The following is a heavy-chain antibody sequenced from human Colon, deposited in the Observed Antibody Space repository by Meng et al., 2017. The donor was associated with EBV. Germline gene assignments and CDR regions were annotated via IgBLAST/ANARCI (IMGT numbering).Heavy chain of an antibody. CDR1: GGSIYRDNL. CDR3: ARDYYASGFVFDL. J-gene: IGHJ5*02. V-gene: IGHV4-4*02. CDR2: IYHSGPT. D-gene: IGHD3-10*01. Sequence: ESAPGVETPSVTLSLTGACAGGSIYRDNLWNWVSHTPRKWLELIGDIYHSGPTTYNPSLKSRVTISIDKSKNQFSLKLTSVTAADTAVYYCARDYYASGFVFDLWGQGTLVTVSS.